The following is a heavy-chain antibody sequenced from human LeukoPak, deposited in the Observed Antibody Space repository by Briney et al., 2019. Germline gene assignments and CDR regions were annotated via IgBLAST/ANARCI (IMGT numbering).Heavy chain of an antibody. D-gene: IGHD3-10*01. J-gene: IGHJ5*02. CDR1: GGSISSALYH. CDR3: ARGPMVRGVIIGARPNWSDP. Sequence: SETLSLTCTVSGGSISSALYHWGWIRQPPGKNLEWLGSVYYTGSTHNNPSLKSRVTISVDTSKNQFSLNLSSVTAADTAVYYCARGPMVRGVIIGARPNWSDPWGQGTLVTVSS. CDR2: VYYTGST. V-gene: IGHV4-39*01.